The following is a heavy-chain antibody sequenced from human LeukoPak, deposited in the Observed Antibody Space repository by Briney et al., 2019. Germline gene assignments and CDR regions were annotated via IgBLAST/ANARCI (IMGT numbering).Heavy chain of an antibody. V-gene: IGHV3-74*01. Sequence: PGGSLRLSCAASEFTFSSYAMNWVRQAPGKGLVWVSRINSDGSSTSYADSVKGRFTISRDNAKNTLYLQMNSLRAEDTAVYYCARAFSSTRGWFDPWGQGTLVTVSS. J-gene: IGHJ5*02. CDR3: ARAFSSTRGWFDP. CDR1: EFTFSSYA. CDR2: INSDGSST. D-gene: IGHD2-2*01.